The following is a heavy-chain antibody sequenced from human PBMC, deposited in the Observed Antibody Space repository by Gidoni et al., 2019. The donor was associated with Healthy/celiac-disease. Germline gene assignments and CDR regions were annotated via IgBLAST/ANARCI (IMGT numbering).Heavy chain of an antibody. J-gene: IGHJ6*02. Sequence: QVQLQQWGAGLLKPSETLSLTCAVYGGSFSGYYWSWIRQPPGKGLEWIGEINHSGSTNYNPSLKSRVTISVDTSKNQFSLKLSSVTAADTAVYYCARFSIIAAAGTSWYYYYGMDVWGQGTTVTVSS. CDR3: ARFSIIAAAGTSWYYYYGMDV. CDR2: INHSGST. V-gene: IGHV4-34*01. D-gene: IGHD6-13*01. CDR1: GGSFSGYY.